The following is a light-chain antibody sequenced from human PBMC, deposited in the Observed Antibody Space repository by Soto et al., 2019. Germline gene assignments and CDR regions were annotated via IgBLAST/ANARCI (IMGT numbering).Light chain of an antibody. Sequence: EIVMTQSPATLSVSPGERATLSCRASQRVSSNLAWYQQKRGQAPRLLIYGASTRATGIPARFSGSGSGTEFTLTISSLQSEDFAVYYCQQYNNWPLTFGQGTKVDIK. CDR1: QRVSSN. CDR3: QQYNNWPLT. J-gene: IGKJ1*01. CDR2: GAS. V-gene: IGKV3-15*01.